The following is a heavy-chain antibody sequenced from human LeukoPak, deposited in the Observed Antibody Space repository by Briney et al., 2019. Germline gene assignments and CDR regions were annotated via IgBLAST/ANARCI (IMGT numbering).Heavy chain of an antibody. D-gene: IGHD6-19*01. CDR2: ISASGSST. CDR1: GSTFTSYA. V-gene: IGHV3-23*01. CDR3: AKGRDTSGRQNFDF. Sequence: PGGSLRLSCEASGSTFTSYAMHWVRQAPGKGLEWVSSISASGSSTFYTDSMNGRFTISRDNAKKTVFLQMKNLRPGDTALYYCAKGRDTSGRQNFDFWGQGTLVSVSS. J-gene: IGHJ4*02.